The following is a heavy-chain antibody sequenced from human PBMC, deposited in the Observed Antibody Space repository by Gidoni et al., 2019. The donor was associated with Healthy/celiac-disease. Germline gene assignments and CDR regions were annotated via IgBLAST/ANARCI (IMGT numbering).Heavy chain of an antibody. V-gene: IGHV4-59*01. J-gene: IGHJ4*02. CDR1: GGSISSYY. CDR3: ARGGGSSWPFDY. CDR2: IYYIGST. D-gene: IGHD6-13*01. Sequence: QVQLQESGPGLVKPSETLSLTCTVSGGSISSYYWSWIRQPPGRGLEWFGYIYYIGSTNYNPSLKSRVTIPVDTPKTQFSLKLSSVTAADTAVYYWARGGGSSWPFDYWGQGTLVTVSS.